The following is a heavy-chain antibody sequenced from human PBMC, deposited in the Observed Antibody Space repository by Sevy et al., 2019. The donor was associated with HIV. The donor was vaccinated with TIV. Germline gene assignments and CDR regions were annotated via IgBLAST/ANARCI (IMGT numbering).Heavy chain of an antibody. CDR2: INHSGST. CDR3: ARAGSGWYRYYYYYMDV. Sequence: SETLSLTCAVYGGSFSGYYWSWIRQPPGKGLEWIGEINHSGSTNYNPSLKSRVTISVDTSKNQFSLKLGSVTAADTAVYYCARAGSGWYRYYYYYMDVWGKGTTVTVSS. V-gene: IGHV4-34*01. J-gene: IGHJ6*03. CDR1: GGSFSGYY. D-gene: IGHD6-19*01.